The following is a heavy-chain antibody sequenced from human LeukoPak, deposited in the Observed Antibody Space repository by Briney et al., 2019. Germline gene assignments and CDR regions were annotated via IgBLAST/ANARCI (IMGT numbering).Heavy chain of an antibody. D-gene: IGHD3-3*01. CDR1: GSSISGYY. J-gene: IGHJ6*03. Sequence: SETLSLTCTVSGSSISGYYWNWIRQPAGKGLEWIGRLHPSGATNYNPSLKSRITMSLDTSKNQFSLKLSSVTTADTAVYYCARASENYYYYYMDVWGKGTTVTVSS. CDR3: ARASENYYYYYMDV. CDR2: LHPSGAT. V-gene: IGHV4-4*07.